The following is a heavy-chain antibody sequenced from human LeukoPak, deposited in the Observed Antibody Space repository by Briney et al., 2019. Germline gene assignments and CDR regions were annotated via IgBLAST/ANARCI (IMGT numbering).Heavy chain of an antibody. D-gene: IGHD3-10*01. CDR2: INHSGST. CDR1: GGSFSGYY. CDR3: ARVRFPRRPRCNGMDV. J-gene: IGHJ6*02. Sequence: SETLSLTCAVYGGSFSGYYWSWIRQPPGKGLEWIGEINHSGSTNYNPSLKSRVTISVDTSKNQFSLKLSSVTAADTAVYYCARVRFPRRPRCNGMDVWGQGTTVTVSS. V-gene: IGHV4-34*01.